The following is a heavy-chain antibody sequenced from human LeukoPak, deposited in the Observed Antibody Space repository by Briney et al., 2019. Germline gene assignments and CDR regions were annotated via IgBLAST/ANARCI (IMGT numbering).Heavy chain of an antibody. CDR1: GFTFSTYG. CDR2: ISYDGSNE. V-gene: IGHV3-30*18. D-gene: IGHD1-26*01. J-gene: IGHJ4*02. CDR3: AKASGGSYYGYFDY. Sequence: PGGSLRPSCAASGFTFSTYGMHWVRQAPGKGLEWVAVISYDGSNEYFADSVKGRFTISRDNSKNTLYLQMNSLRAEDTAVYYCAKASGGSYYGYFDYWGQGTLVTVSS.